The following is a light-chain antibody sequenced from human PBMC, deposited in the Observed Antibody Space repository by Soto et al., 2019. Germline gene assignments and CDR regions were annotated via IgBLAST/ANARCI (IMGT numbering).Light chain of an antibody. CDR3: QQYGISTGT. V-gene: IGKV3-20*01. Sequence: EIVLTQSPGTLSLSPGERATLSCWASQSITSNYLAWYQHKPGQAPRLLIYGASIRATGIPDRFSGSGSGTDFTLTISRLEPEDFAVYYCQQYGISTGTFGQGTKVEIQ. CDR1: QSITSNY. CDR2: GAS. J-gene: IGKJ1*01.